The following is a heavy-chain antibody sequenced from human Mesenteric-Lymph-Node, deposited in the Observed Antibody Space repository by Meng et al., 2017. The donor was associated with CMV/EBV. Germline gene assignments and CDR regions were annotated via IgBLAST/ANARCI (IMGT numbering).Heavy chain of an antibody. CDR1: GFTFSSYS. CDR2: ISSSSSYI. V-gene: IGHV3-21*01. J-gene: IGHJ4*02. D-gene: IGHD2-2*01. CDR3: ARVPCSSTSCYVFFDY. Sequence: GGSLRLSCAASGFTFSSYSMNWVRQAPGKGLEWVSSISSSSSYIYYADSVKGRFTISRDNAKNSLYLQMNSLRAEDTAVYYCARVPCSSTSCYVFFDYWGQGTLVTVSS.